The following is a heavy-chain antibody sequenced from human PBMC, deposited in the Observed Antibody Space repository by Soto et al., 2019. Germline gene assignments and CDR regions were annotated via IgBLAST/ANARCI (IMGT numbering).Heavy chain of an antibody. CDR3: ASTYYYDSSGYYYYYGMDV. Sequence: QVQLVQSGAEVKKPGSSVKVSCKASGGTFSSYAISWVRQAPGQGLEWMGGIIPIFGTANYAQKFQGRVTITADESTSTAYMELSSLRSEDTAVYYCASTYYYDSSGYYYYYGMDVWGQGTTVTVSS. J-gene: IGHJ6*02. CDR1: GGTFSSYA. D-gene: IGHD3-22*01. CDR2: IIPIFGTA. V-gene: IGHV1-69*12.